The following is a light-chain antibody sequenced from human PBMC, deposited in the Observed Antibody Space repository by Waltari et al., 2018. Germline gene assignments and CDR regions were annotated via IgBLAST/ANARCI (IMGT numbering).Light chain of an antibody. CDR1: ESINNW. Sequence: QMTLSPCTLFASIRTRVHITCRASESINNWLAWYQQKPGKAPNLLIYKASSLESGVPSRFSGSGSGTEFTLTISSLQPDDFATYYCQQYNSYSPYTFGQGTKLEIK. CDR2: KAS. CDR3: QQYNSYSPYT. J-gene: IGKJ2*01. V-gene: IGKV1-5*03.